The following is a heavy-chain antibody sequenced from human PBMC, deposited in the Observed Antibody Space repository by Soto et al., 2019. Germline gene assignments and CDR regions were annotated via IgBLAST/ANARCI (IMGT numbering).Heavy chain of an antibody. CDR3: AAVLKYLGYYGSGSYWPLDI. CDR1: GYTFTSYD. D-gene: IGHD3-10*01. V-gene: IGHV1-8*01. J-gene: IGHJ3*02. Sequence: GASVKVSCKASGYTFTSYDINWVRQATGQGLEWMGWMNPNSGNTGYAQKFQGRVTMTRDTSISTAYMELSSLRSEDTAVYYCAAVLKYLGYYGSGSYWPLDIWGQGTMVTVSS. CDR2: MNPNSGNT.